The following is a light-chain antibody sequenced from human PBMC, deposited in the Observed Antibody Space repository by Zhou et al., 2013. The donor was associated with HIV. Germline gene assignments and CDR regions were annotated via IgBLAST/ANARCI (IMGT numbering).Light chain of an antibody. J-gene: IGKJ2*01. CDR2: GAS. CDR1: QSVNNN. V-gene: IGKV3-15*01. CDR3: QQYNNWPPEYT. Sequence: EIVMTQSPATLSVSPGERATLSCRASQSVNNNLAWYQQKPGQAPRLLIYGASTRATGIPARFSGSGSGTDFFLTINSLQSEDFAVYYCQQYNNWPPEYTFGQGTKLEIK.